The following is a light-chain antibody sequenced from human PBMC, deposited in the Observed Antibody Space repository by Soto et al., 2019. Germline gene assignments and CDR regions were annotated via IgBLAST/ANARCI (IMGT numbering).Light chain of an antibody. V-gene: IGKV1-39*01. J-gene: IGKJ1*01. CDR2: AAS. Sequence: DIQMTQSPSSLSASVGDRVTITCRASQSISSYLNWYQQKPGKAPKLLIYAASSLQSGVPSRFSGSGSGTDITLTISRLEPEDFAVYYCQQYGSSPWTFGQGTKVDI. CDR1: QSISSY. CDR3: QQYGSSPWT.